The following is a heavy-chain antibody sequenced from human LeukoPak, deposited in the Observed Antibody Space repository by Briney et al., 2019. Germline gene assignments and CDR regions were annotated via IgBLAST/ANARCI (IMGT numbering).Heavy chain of an antibody. CDR1: GYTLTELS. D-gene: IGHD2-2*01. Sequence: ASAKVSCKVSGYTLTELSMHWVRQAPGKGLEWMGGFDPEDGETIYAQKFQGRVTMTEDTSTDTAYMELSSLRSEDTAVYYCATVGYCSSTSCYGAYPLGLRAFSQIYYYYYMDVWGKGTTVTISS. V-gene: IGHV1-24*01. CDR2: FDPEDGET. CDR3: ATVGYCSSTSCYGAYPLGLRAFSQIYYYYYMDV. J-gene: IGHJ6*03.